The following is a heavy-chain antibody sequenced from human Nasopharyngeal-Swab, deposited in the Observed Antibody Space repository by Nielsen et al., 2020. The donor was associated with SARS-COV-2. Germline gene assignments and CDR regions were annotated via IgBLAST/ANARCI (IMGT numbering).Heavy chain of an antibody. Sequence: GESLKISCTACGFTFGDYAMSWVRQAPGKGLEWVGFIRSKAYGGTTEYAASVKGRFTISRDDSKSIAYLQMNSLKTEDTAVYYCTLTGYSSGWSVYYYYGMDVWGQGTTVTVSS. D-gene: IGHD6-19*01. CDR2: IRSKAYGGTT. V-gene: IGHV3-49*04. J-gene: IGHJ6*02. CDR3: TLTGYSSGWSVYYYYGMDV. CDR1: GFTFGDYA.